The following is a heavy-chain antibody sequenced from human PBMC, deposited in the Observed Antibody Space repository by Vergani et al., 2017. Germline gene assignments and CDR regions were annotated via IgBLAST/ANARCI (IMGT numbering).Heavy chain of an antibody. J-gene: IGHJ3*02. CDR1: GASIRSSNYY. CDR2: IYYSGST. V-gene: IGHV4-39*07. Sequence: QLQLQESGPGLVKPSATLSLTCSVSGASIRSSNYYWGWIRQPPGKGLEWIASIYYSGSTYYNPSLKSRVTISVDTSKNQFSLKLSSVTAADTAVYYCAGLRNFWGGYYTGSDAFDIWGQGTMVTVSS. CDR3: AGLRNFWGGYYTGSDAFDI. D-gene: IGHD3-3*01.